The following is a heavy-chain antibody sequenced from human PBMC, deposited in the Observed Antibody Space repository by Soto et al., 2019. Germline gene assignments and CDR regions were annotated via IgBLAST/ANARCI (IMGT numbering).Heavy chain of an antibody. CDR3: ARGERQQQRDY. D-gene: IGHD6-13*01. J-gene: IGHJ4*02. CDR1: NDSIRSSKR. CDR2: IYHSGST. Sequence: SVTLSLNRAISNDSIRSSKRLTWVRQPPGKGLEWIGEIYHSGSTNYNPSLKSRVIISVDKSKNQFSLKLSSVTDADTAVYYCARGERQQQRDYWGQGTLVTVS. V-gene: IGHV4-4*02.